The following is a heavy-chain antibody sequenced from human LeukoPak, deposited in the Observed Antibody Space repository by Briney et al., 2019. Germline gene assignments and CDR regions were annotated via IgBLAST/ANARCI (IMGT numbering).Heavy chain of an antibody. CDR2: INPNGGGT. D-gene: IGHD5-24*01. CDR3: ARSPRWLQLNAFDI. J-gene: IGHJ3*02. V-gene: IGHV1-2*02. CDR1: GGTFSSYA. Sequence: ASVKVSCKASGGTFSSYAISWVRQAPGQGLERMGWINPNGGGTNYAQKFQGRVTMTRDTSISTAYMELSRLRSDDTAVYYCARSPRWLQLNAFDIWGQGTMVTVSS.